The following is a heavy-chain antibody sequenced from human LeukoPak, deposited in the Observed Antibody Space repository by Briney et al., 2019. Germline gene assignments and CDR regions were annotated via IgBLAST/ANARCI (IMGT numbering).Heavy chain of an antibody. CDR1: GYSFTSYW. D-gene: IGHD3-10*01. Sequence: GESLKISCKGSGYSFTSYWIGWVRQMPGKGLEWMGIIYPGDSDTRYSPSSQGQVTISADKSISTAYLQWSSLKASDTAMYYCAIEGHYYGSGSYYNPFPSNHDAFDIWGQGTMVTVSS. V-gene: IGHV5-51*01. CDR3: AIEGHYYGSGSYYNPFPSNHDAFDI. CDR2: IYPGDSDT. J-gene: IGHJ3*02.